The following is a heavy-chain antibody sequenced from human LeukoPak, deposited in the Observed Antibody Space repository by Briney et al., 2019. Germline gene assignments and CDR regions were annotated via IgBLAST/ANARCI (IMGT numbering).Heavy chain of an antibody. V-gene: IGHV3-74*01. J-gene: IGHJ4*02. Sequence: GGSLRLSCAASGFTFSIFWMRWVRQAPGRGLEWVSHIKGDGSGTNYADSVKGRFTVSRDNAKNTLCLQMNSLRAEDTAVYYCARDGFPAAADSWGQGTLVTVSP. CDR3: ARDGFPAAADS. CDR1: GFTFSIFW. D-gene: IGHD2-2*01. CDR2: IKGDGSGT.